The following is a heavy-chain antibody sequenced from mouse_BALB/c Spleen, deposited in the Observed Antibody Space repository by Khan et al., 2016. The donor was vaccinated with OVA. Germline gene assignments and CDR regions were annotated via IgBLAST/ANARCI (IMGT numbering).Heavy chain of an antibody. V-gene: IGHV2-6-1*01. CDR2: LWSDGST. Sequence: QMQLEESGPGLVAPSQNLSLTCTISGFSLTDYGVHWVRQPPGKGLEWLVVLWSDGSTAYNSALNSRLSIIKDNSKSQIFLKMNSLQTDDTAMYYCARQPYYHYYIMDYWGQGTSVTVSS. D-gene: IGHD2-10*01. CDR1: GFSLTDYG. CDR3: ARQPYYHYYIMDY. J-gene: IGHJ4*01.